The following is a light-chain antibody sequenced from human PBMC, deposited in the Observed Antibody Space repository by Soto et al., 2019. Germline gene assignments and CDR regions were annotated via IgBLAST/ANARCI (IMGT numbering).Light chain of an antibody. CDR2: KTN. Sequence: QSVLTQPPSASGTPGQGVTISCSGSSSNIGNNYVYWYQQLPGTAPKLLIYKTNQRPSGVPDRFSASKSGTSASLAISGLHSDDEADYYCAAWDDSLNGPNWVFGGGTKLTVL. V-gene: IGLV1-47*01. CDR3: AAWDDSLNGPNWV. CDR1: SSNIGNNY. J-gene: IGLJ3*02.